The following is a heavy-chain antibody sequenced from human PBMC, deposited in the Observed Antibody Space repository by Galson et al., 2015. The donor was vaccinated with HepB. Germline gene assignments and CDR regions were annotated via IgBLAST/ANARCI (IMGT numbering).Heavy chain of an antibody. CDR2: ISYDGSNK. Sequence: SLRLSCAASGFTFSSYAMHWVRQAPGKGLEWVAVISYDGSNKYYADSVKGRFTISRDNSKNTLYLQMNSLRAEDTAVYYCARDRIGYYDSSGFPQGNWFDPWGQGTLVTVSS. V-gene: IGHV3-30*04. D-gene: IGHD3-22*01. CDR3: ARDRIGYYDSSGFPQGNWFDP. J-gene: IGHJ5*02. CDR1: GFTFSSYA.